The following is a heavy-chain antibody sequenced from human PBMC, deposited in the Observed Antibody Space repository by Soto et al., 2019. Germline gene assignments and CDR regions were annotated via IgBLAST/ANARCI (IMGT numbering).Heavy chain of an antibody. CDR2: IHHSGST. CDR1: GDSIRGTNW. CDR3: ARYSAASGSYYFDY. D-gene: IGHD3-10*01. Sequence: QVQLQESGPGLVQPSGSLSLTCAVSGDSIRGTNWWSWVRQPPGKGLQWIGEIHHSGSTNYNPSLKSRVTISVDRSKNQFPLNMNSVTAADTAVYFCARYSAASGSYYFDYWGQGALVTVSS. J-gene: IGHJ4*02. V-gene: IGHV4-4*02.